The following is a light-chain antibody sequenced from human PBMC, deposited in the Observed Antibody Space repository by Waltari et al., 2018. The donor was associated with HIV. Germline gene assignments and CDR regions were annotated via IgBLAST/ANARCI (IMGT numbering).Light chain of an antibody. CDR1: SSHIGDKP. V-gene: IGLV1-44*01. CDR2: NDD. J-gene: IGLJ2*01. Sequence: QSVLTQPPSASATFGQRVAIPRSGRSSHIGDKPVNWYQQVPGAATKLLIYNDDQRPSGVPDRFSGSKSGTSASLAINGLQSEDEGTYYCSTWQDGLNGVLFGGGTELAVL. CDR3: STWQDGLNGVL.